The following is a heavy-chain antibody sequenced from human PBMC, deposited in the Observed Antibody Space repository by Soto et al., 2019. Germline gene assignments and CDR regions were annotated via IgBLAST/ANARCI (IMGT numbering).Heavy chain of an antibody. CDR1: GFIFSSYW. D-gene: IGHD4-4*01. CDR3: ASSEVTQSWDH. Sequence: EVQLVESGGRLVKPGGPLRLSWEAPGFIFSSYWLSWVRQAPGKGLEWVANINYYGSEKYYVDSVEGRFTISRDNARNSLYLQMNSLRGEDTAVYYCASSEVTQSWDHWGQGALVTVSS. V-gene: IGHV3-7*01. CDR2: INYYGSEK. J-gene: IGHJ4*02.